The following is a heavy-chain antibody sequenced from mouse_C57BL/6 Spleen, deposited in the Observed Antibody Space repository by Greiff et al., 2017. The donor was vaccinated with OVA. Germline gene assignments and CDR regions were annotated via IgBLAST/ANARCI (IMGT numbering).Heavy chain of an antibody. Sequence: QVHVKQPGAELVKPGASVKLSCKASGYTFTSYWMHWVKQRPGRGLEWIGRIDPNSGGTKYNEKFKSKATLTVDKPSSTAYMELSSRTSEDSAVYYCATIITTVVAHFDYWGQGTTLTVSS. J-gene: IGHJ2*01. CDR3: ATIITTVVAHFDY. V-gene: IGHV1-72*01. CDR2: IDPNSGGT. D-gene: IGHD1-1*01. CDR1: GYTFTSYW.